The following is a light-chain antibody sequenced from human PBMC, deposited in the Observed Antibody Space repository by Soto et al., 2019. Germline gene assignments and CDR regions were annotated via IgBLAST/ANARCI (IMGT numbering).Light chain of an antibody. V-gene: IGKV3-20*01. J-gene: IGKJ5*01. CDR2: GAS. CDR1: QTVSSY. Sequence: ENVLTQSPSTLSLSPGERATISCRASQTVSSYLTWYQQRPGQAPRLLIYGASKRATGIPDRFSGSGSGTDFTLTISRLEPEDFALYYCQQYGTSPITFGQGTRLEIK. CDR3: QQYGTSPIT.